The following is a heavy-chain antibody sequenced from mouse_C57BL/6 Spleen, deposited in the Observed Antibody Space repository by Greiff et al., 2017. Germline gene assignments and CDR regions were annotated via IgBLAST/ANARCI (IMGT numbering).Heavy chain of an antibody. CDR3: TTPYGSSYAYYYAMDY. D-gene: IGHD1-1*01. CDR2: IDPKNGDT. J-gene: IGHJ4*01. CDR1: GFNIKDDY. Sequence: VQLQQSGAELVRPGASVKLSCTASGFNIKDDYMHWVKQRPEQGLEWIGWIDPKNGDTEYASKFQGKATITADTSSNTAYLQLSSLTSEDTAVYYCTTPYGSSYAYYYAMDYWGQGTSVTVSS. V-gene: IGHV14-4*01.